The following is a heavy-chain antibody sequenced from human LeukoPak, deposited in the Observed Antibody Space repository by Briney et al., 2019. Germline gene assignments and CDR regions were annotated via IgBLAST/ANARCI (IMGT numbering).Heavy chain of an antibody. D-gene: IGHD4-17*01. CDR2: LKSKSDGGTS. J-gene: IGHJ4*02. CDR3: VIPQFYGASRNDY. V-gene: IGHV3-15*01. Sequence: GGSLRLSCEASGLTFSKGWMSWVRQAPGKGLEWVGRLKSKSDGGTSEYAPPVKGRFTITRDDSKNMLFLEMSSLKTDDTAVYYCVIPQFYGASRNDYRGQGILVTVSS. CDR1: GLTFSKGW.